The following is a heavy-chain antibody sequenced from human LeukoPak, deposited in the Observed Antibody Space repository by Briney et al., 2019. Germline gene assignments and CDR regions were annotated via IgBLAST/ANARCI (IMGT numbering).Heavy chain of an antibody. CDR2: INSDGSST. Sequence: GGSLRLSCAASGFTFSSYWMHWVRQAPGKGLVWVSRINSDGSSTSYADSVKGRFTISRDNSKNTLYLQMNSLRAEDTAVYYCAKGPVTMIVVVTRHFDYWGQGTLVTVSS. J-gene: IGHJ4*02. CDR1: GFTFSSYW. CDR3: AKGPVTMIVVVTRHFDY. V-gene: IGHV3-74*01. D-gene: IGHD3-22*01.